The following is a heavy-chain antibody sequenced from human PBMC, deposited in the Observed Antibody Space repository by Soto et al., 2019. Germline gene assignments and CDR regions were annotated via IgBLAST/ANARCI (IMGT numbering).Heavy chain of an antibody. CDR1: WYTFTLYY. J-gene: IGHJ4*02. CDR3: ASRTSFGRAIWGFQT. V-gene: IGHV1-2*02. D-gene: IGHD3-16*01. CDR2: INPNSGGT. Sequence: ASVXVAFKASWYTFTLYYSRFFLEAPGQGLEWMGWINPNSGGTKYAQKFQGRVTLTRDTSKNQFSLNLTSVTAADTAVYYCASRTSFGRAIWGFQTWGPGPLVTV.